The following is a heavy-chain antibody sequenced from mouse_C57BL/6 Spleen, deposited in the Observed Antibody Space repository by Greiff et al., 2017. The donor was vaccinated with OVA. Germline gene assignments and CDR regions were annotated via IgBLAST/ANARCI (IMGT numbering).Heavy chain of an antibody. V-gene: IGHV1-80*01. J-gene: IGHJ4*01. D-gene: IGHD2-13*01. Sequence: VQLQQSGAELVKPGASVKISCKASGYAFSRYWMNWVKQRPGKGLEWIGQIYPGDGDTNYNGKFKGKATLTADKSSSTAYMQLSSLTSEDSAVYFCARGGRDAMDDWGQGTSVTVSS. CDR1: GYAFSRYW. CDR2: IYPGDGDT. CDR3: ARGGRDAMDD.